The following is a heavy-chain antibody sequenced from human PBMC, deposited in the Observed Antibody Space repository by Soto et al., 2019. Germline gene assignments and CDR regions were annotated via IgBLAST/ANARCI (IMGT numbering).Heavy chain of an antibody. Sequence: QVQLQQWGAGLLKPSGTLSLTCAVYGGSFSGYYWSWIRQPPGKGLEWIGEINHIGVTNYKPSLKRRVTISVDTSKNQFSLQLKSVTAADTALYYCARFSGSYYYAMDVWGQGSTVTVSS. CDR3: ARFSGSYYYAMDV. V-gene: IGHV4-34*01. CDR2: INHIGVT. CDR1: GGSFSGYY. D-gene: IGHD6-19*01. J-gene: IGHJ6*02.